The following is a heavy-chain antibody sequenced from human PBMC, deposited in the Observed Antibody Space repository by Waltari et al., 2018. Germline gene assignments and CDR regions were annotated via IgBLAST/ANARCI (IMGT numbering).Heavy chain of an antibody. D-gene: IGHD3-3*01. V-gene: IGHV7-4-1*02. J-gene: IGHJ6*02. CDR3: AIDLHTPTYYDFWSGYYGHYYYYGMDV. CDR1: GYTFTSYA. Sequence: QVQLVQSGSELKKPGASVKVSCKASGYTFTSYAMNWVRQAPGQGLEWMGWINTNTGNPTYAQGFTGRFVFSLDTSVSTAYLQFSSLKAEDTSVYYCAIDLHTPTYYDFWSGYYGHYYYYGMDVWGQGTTVTVSS. CDR2: INTNTGNP.